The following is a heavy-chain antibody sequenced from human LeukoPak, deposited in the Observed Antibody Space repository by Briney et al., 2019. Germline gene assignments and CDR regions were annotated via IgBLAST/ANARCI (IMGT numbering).Heavy chain of an antibody. D-gene: IGHD4-11*01. CDR2: IIPIFGTA. V-gene: IGHV1-69*13. CDR3: ARDYSNYEGRDY. J-gene: IGHJ4*02. Sequence: SVKVSCKASGGTFSSYAISWVRQAPGQGLEWMGGIIPIFGTANYAQKFQGRVTITADESTSTAYMELSSLRSEDTAVYYCARDYSNYEGRDYWGQGTLVTVSS. CDR1: GGTFSSYA.